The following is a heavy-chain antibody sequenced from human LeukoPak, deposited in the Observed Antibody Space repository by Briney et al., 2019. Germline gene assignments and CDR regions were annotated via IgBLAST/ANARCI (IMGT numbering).Heavy chain of an antibody. Sequence: ASVKVSCKAAGCAFTSYGISWVRQAPGQGLEWMGWISAYNGNTNYAQKLQGRVTMTTDTSTSTAYMELRSLRSDDTAVYYCARASLADSWYYYWGQRTLVTFSS. V-gene: IGHV1-18*01. CDR2: ISAYNGNT. D-gene: IGHD6-13*01. CDR1: GCAFTSYG. J-gene: IGHJ4*02. CDR3: ARASLADSWYYY.